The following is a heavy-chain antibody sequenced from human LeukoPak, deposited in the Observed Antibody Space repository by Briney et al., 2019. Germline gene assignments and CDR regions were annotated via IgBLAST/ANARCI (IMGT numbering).Heavy chain of an antibody. D-gene: IGHD3-22*01. Sequence: ASVKVSCKASGYTFTSYSMHWVRQAPGQGLEWMGIINPGGTTTSYAQKFQGRLTVTRDTSTSTVYMDLSSLRSDDTAVYYCARDFERTTMTPEVWGQGTLVTVSS. J-gene: IGHJ4*02. V-gene: IGHV1-46*01. CDR3: ARDFERTTMTPEV. CDR2: INPGGTTT. CDR1: GYTFTSYS.